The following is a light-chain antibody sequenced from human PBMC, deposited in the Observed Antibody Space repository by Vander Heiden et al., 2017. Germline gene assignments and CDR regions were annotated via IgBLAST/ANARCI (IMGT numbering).Light chain of an antibody. Sequence: QSVLTQPPSVSGAPGQRVTIPCTGSRSNIGAGYDVHWYQQLPGTAPKLLIYGNSNRPSGVPDRFSGSKSGTSASLAITGLQAEDEADYYCQSYDSSLSGSHVVFGGGTKLTVL. V-gene: IGLV1-40*01. J-gene: IGLJ2*01. CDR2: GNS. CDR3: QSYDSSLSGSHVV. CDR1: RSNIGAGYD.